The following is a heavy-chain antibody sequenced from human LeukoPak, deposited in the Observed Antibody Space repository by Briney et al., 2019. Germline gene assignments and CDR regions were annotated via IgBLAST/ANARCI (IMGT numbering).Heavy chain of an antibody. J-gene: IGHJ4*02. CDR3: AKGGEYSSSWYYFDY. CDR2: ISGSGGST. Sequence: PGGSLRLSCAASGFTFSSYAMSWVRQAPGKGLEWVSAISGSGGSTYYADSVKGRFTISRDNSKNTLYLQMNSLRAEDTAVYYCAKGGEYSSSWYYFDYWGQGTLVTVSS. V-gene: IGHV3-23*01. CDR1: GFTFSSYA. D-gene: IGHD6-13*01.